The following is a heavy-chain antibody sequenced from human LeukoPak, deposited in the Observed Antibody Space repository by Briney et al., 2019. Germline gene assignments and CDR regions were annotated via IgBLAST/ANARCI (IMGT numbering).Heavy chain of an antibody. Sequence: GGSLRLSCAASGFTFSSYGMHWVRQAPGKGLEWVAVISYDGSNKYYADSVKGRFTISRDNSKNTLYLQMNSLRAEDTAVYYCAKDYYDSRLSGMDVWGQGTTVIVSS. CDR1: GFTFSSYG. J-gene: IGHJ6*02. CDR3: AKDYYDSRLSGMDV. CDR2: ISYDGSNK. V-gene: IGHV3-30*18. D-gene: IGHD3-22*01.